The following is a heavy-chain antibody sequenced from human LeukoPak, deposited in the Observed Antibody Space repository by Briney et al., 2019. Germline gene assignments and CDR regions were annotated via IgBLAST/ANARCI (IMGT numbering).Heavy chain of an antibody. CDR3: ARGHGRFGELYDAFDI. Sequence: ASVKVSCKASGYTFTTYGITWVRQAPGQGLEWMGWISSYNGNTIYAQKFQDRVTMATDTSTSTAYMELRSLISDDTAVYYCARGHGRFGELYDAFDIWGQGTMVTVYS. CDR1: GYTFTTYG. D-gene: IGHD3-10*01. CDR2: ISSYNGNT. J-gene: IGHJ3*02. V-gene: IGHV1-18*01.